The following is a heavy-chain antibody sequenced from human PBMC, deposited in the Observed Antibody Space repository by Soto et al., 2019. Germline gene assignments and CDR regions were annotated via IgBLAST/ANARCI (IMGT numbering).Heavy chain of an antibody. D-gene: IGHD3-3*01. CDR3: ARGGGVGVAGSAAFDM. CDR2: INPATGAA. CDR1: GYPVTAYY. Sequence: QLHLVQSGAVVKKPGASVTVSCSASGYPVTAYYMHWVRQAPGRGLEWMGGINPATGAAKYTQTFQGRVTMTRDTSTSTVFMELSGLKAADTAGFYCARGGGVGVAGSAAFDMWGQGTLVTVSS. J-gene: IGHJ3*02. V-gene: IGHV1-2*02.